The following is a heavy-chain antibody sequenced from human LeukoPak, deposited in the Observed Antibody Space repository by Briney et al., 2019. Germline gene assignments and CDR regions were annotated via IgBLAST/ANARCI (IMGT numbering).Heavy chain of an antibody. Sequence: GGSLRLSCAAFGFTFSDYYMSWIRQAPGKGLEWLSYISGSGDSKFYADSVKGRFTISRDNAKNSLYLQINSLRAEDTAIYSCARRAYSDYFFDSWGQGTLVTVSS. CDR3: ARRAYSDYFFDS. J-gene: IGHJ4*02. CDR1: GFTFSDYY. D-gene: IGHD4-11*01. V-gene: IGHV3-11*01. CDR2: ISGSGDSK.